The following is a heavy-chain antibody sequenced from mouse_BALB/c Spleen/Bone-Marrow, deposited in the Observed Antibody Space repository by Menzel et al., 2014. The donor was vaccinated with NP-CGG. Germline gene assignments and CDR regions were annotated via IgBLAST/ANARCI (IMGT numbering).Heavy chain of an antibody. CDR2: IRNKANGYTT. CDR1: GFTFTDYY. Sequence: EVQRVESGGGLVQPGGSLRLSCATSGFTFTDYYMSWVRQPPGKALEWLGFIRNKANGYTTEYSAPVKGRFTISRDNSQSILYLQMNTLRAEDSATYYCARDDYYAMDYWGQGTSVTVSS. J-gene: IGHJ4*01. CDR3: ARDDYYAMDY. V-gene: IGHV7-3*02.